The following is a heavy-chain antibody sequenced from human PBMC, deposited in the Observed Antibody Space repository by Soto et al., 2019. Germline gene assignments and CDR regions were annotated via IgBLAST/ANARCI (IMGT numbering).Heavy chain of an antibody. D-gene: IGHD6-19*01. CDR3: ARDLGIAVADYYYYGMDV. CDR1: GYTFTGYY. Sequence: ASVKVSCKASGYTFTGYYMHWVRQAPGLGLEWMGWINPNSGGTNYAQKFQGRVTMTRDTSISTAYMELSRLRSDDTAVYYCARDLGIAVADYYYYGMDVWGQGTTVTVSS. CDR2: INPNSGGT. V-gene: IGHV1-2*02. J-gene: IGHJ6*02.